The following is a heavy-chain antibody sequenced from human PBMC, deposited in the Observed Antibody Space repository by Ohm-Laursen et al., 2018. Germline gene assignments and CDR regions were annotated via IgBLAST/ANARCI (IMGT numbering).Heavy chain of an antibody. V-gene: IGHV1-69*06. D-gene: IGHD4-11*01. CDR3: ARARGYSNYVEDWFDP. CDR1: GGTFSSYA. J-gene: IGHJ5*02. Sequence: SSVKVSCKASGGTFSSYAISWVRQAPGQGLEWMGGIIPIFGTANYAQKFQGRVTITADKSTSTAYMELRSLRSDDTAVYYCARARGYSNYVEDWFDPWGQGTLVTVSS. CDR2: IIPIFGTA.